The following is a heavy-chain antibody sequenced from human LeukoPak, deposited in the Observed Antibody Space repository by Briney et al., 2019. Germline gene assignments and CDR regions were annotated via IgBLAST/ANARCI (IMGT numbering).Heavy chain of an antibody. D-gene: IGHD5-18*01. CDR3: AGGEYSYGPGDASFDI. V-gene: IGHV4-59*08. CDR1: GGSISSYY. CDR2: IYYSGST. J-gene: IGHJ3*02. Sequence: SETLSLTCTVSGGSISSYYWSWIRQPPGKGLEWIGYIYYSGSTNYNPSLKSRVTISVDTSKNQFSLKLSSVTAADTAVYYCAGGEYSYGPGDASFDIWGQGTMVTVSS.